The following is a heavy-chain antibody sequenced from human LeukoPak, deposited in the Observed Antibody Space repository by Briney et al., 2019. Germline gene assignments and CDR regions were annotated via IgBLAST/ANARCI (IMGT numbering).Heavy chain of an antibody. V-gene: IGHV3-7*01. J-gene: IGHJ4*02. Sequence: GGSLRLSCAASGFTFSRYWMTWVRQAQGKGLEWVANIKQDRSETYYVDAVKGRFTISTDNAKNSLYLQMNSLRVDDTAVYFCARGRYSGYMYYFDYGGKGTLVTVSS. D-gene: IGHD5-12*01. CDR1: GFTFSRYW. CDR2: IKQDRSET. CDR3: ARGRYSGYMYYFDY.